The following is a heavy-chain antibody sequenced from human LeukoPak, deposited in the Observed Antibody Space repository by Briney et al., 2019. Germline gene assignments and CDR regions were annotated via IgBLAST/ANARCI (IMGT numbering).Heavy chain of an antibody. D-gene: IGHD3-10*01. V-gene: IGHV4-34*01. CDR3: ARGRLITMVRGVIPFDY. CDR1: GGSISSYY. CDR2: INHSGST. J-gene: IGHJ4*02. Sequence: SETLSLTCTVSGGSISSYYWSWIRQPPGKGLEWIGEINHSGSTNYNPSLKSRVTISVDTSKNQFSLKVTSVTAADTAVYYCARGRLITMVRGVIPFDYWGQGTLVTVSS.